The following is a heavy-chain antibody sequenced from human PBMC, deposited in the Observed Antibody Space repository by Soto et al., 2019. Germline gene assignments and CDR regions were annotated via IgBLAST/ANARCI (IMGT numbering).Heavy chain of an antibody. CDR1: GGTLLSYT. Sequence: QVQLVQSGAEVKKPGSSVKVSCKASGGTLLSYTISWVRQAPGQGLEWMGGIIPIFGIANYAQKFQGGVTITAEEATGVAQHALSRPGTEDTAVNYCAGGGGETTMGNGWGQRTPVTVSS. D-gene: IGHD5-18*01. CDR2: IIPIFGIA. J-gene: IGHJ6*01. V-gene: IGHV1-69*01. CDR3: AGGGGETTMGNG.